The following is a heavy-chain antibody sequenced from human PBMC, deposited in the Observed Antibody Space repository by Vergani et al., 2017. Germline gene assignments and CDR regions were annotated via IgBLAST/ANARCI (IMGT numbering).Heavy chain of an antibody. CDR2: IIPILGIA. Sequence: QVQLVQSGAEVKKPGSSVKVSCKASGGTFSSYTISWVRQAPGQGLEWMGRIIPILGIANYAQKFQGRVTITADKSTSTAYMELSSLRSEDTAVYYCARLYCSGGSCYPYGGQGTLVTVSS. V-gene: IGHV1-69*02. CDR3: ARLYCSGGSCYPY. D-gene: IGHD2-15*01. J-gene: IGHJ4*02. CDR1: GGTFSSYT.